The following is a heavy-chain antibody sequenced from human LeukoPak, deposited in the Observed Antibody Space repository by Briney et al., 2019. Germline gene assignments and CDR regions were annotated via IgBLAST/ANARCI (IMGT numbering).Heavy chain of an antibody. CDR3: ARLRDYSYNFMDV. CDR2: IYYSGST. CDR1: GGSISSYY. J-gene: IGHJ6*03. V-gene: IGHV4-59*05. D-gene: IGHD2-8*01. Sequence: PSETLSLTCTVSGGSISSYYWSWIRQPPGKGLEWIGSIYYSGSTYYNPSLKSRVTISVDTSRNQFSLKLSSVTAADTAVYYCARLRDYSYNFMDVWGKGTTVTISS.